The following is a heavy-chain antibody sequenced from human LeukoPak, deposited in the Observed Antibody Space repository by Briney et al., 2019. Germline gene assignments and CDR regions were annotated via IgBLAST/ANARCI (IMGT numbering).Heavy chain of an antibody. J-gene: IGHJ6*02. CDR3: ARDRLGTHYYYYGMDV. V-gene: IGHV1-2*04. CDR1: GYTFTGYY. Sequence: ASVKVSCKASGYTFTGYYMHWVRQAPGQGLEWMGWINPNSGGTNYAQKFQGWVTMTRDTSISTAYMELSRLRSDDTAVYYCARDRLGTHYYYYGMDVWGQGTTVTVSS. CDR2: INPNSGGT.